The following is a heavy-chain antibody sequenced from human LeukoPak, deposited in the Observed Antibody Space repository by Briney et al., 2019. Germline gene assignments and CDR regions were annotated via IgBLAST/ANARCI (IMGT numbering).Heavy chain of an antibody. J-gene: IGHJ4*02. CDR1: GGSISSSSYY. Sequence: SETLSLTCTVSGGSISSSSYYWGWIRQPPGKGLEWIGSIYYSGSTYYNPSLKSRVTISVDTSKNQFSLKLSSVTAADTAVYYCARGRNYDILTGYYPYYCDYWGQGTLVTVSS. V-gene: IGHV4-39*07. D-gene: IGHD3-9*01. CDR2: IYYSGST. CDR3: ARGRNYDILTGYYPYYCDY.